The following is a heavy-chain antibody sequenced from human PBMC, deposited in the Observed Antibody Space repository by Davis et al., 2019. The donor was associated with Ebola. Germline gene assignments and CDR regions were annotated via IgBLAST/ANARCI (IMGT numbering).Heavy chain of an antibody. CDR3: ARIRYYDFWSGYSFDY. D-gene: IGHD3-3*01. CDR1: GFSLSTSGMC. V-gene: IGHV2-70*11. Sequence: SGPTLVNPTQTLTLTCTFSGFSLSTSGMCVSWIRQPPGKALEWLARIDWDDDKYYSTSLKTRLTISKDTSKNQVVLTMTNMDPVDTATYYCARIRYYDFWSGYSFDYWGQGTLVTVSS. J-gene: IGHJ4*02. CDR2: IDWDDDK.